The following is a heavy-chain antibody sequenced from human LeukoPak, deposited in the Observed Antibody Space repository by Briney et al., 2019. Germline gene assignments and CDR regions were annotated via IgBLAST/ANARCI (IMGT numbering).Heavy chain of an antibody. V-gene: IGHV1-3*01. CDR3: ARDMGGSGSYSY. J-gene: IGHJ4*02. D-gene: IGHD3-10*01. CDR2: INAGIGNT. CDR1: GYTFTSYA. Sequence: ASVKVSCKTSGYTFTSYAMHWVRQAPGQRPEWMGWINAGIGNTRYSERFQDRITITRDTSASTVHMELSSLRSEDTAVYYRARDMGGSGSYSYWGQGTLVTVSS.